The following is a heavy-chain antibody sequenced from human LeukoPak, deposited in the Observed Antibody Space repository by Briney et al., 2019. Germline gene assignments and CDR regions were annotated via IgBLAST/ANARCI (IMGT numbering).Heavy chain of an antibody. CDR3: TTDTYLRFGELLTLAD. Sequence: PGGSLRLSCAASGFTFSSYHMNWVRQAPGKGLEWVSSVSSSSSYIYYADSVKGRFTVSRDNAKNSLYLQMNSLRAEDTAVFYCTTDTYLRFGELLTLADWGQGTLVTVSS. CDR1: GFTFSSYH. CDR2: VSSSSSYI. D-gene: IGHD3-16*01. V-gene: IGHV3-21*01. J-gene: IGHJ4*02.